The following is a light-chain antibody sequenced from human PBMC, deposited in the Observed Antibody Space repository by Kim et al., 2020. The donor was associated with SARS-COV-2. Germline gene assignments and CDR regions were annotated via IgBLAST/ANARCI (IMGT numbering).Light chain of an antibody. J-gene: IGKJ1*01. V-gene: IGKV1-27*01. CDR1: QDIANY. CDR3: QKYDSAPWT. CDR2: AAS. Sequence: ASVGDGVTITCRASQDIANYLAWYQRKPGKVPKLLVYAASALKSGVPSRFSGRRSGTDFTLTISNLQPEDVATYYCQKYDSAPWTFGQGSKVDIK.